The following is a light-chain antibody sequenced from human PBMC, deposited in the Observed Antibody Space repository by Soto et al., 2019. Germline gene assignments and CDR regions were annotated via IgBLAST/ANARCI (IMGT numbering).Light chain of an antibody. CDR1: RSNVGVNF. V-gene: IGLV1-47*01. CDR2: RNN. J-gene: IGLJ3*02. Sequence: QSVLTQPPSASGTPGQRVTISCSGSRSNVGVNFVYWHQQIPGTAPKLLIYRNNQRPSGVPDRFSGSKSGTSASLAISGLRTEDEADYHCVVWDDSLRGWVFGGGTKLTVL. CDR3: VVWDDSLRGWV.